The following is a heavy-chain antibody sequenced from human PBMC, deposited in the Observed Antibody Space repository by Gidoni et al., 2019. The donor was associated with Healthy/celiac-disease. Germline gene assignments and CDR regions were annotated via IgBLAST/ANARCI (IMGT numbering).Heavy chain of an antibody. CDR2: INHSGST. J-gene: IGHJ5*02. CDR1: GGSSSGYY. Sequence: QVQLQQCGAGLLKPSETLSLTCAVYGGSSSGYYWSWIRQPPGKGLEWIGEINHSGSTNYNPSLKSRVTISVDTSKNQFSLKLSSVTAADTAVYDCARTRGRYCSGGSCYSVGFDPWGQGTLVTVSS. CDR3: ARTRGRYCSGGSCYSVGFDP. D-gene: IGHD2-15*01. V-gene: IGHV4-34*01.